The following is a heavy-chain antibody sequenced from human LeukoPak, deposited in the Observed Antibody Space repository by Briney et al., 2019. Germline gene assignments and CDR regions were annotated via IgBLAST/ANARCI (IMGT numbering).Heavy chain of an antibody. CDR2: ISGSGGST. CDR1: GFTFSSYG. Sequence: GGSLRLSCAASGFTFSSYGMSWVRQAPGKGLEWVSAISGSGGSTYYADSVKGRFTISRDNSKNMLYLQMNSLRAEDTAVYYCAKVPGIAAAGYMDVWGKGTTVTISS. J-gene: IGHJ6*03. D-gene: IGHD6-13*01. CDR3: AKVPGIAAAGYMDV. V-gene: IGHV3-23*01.